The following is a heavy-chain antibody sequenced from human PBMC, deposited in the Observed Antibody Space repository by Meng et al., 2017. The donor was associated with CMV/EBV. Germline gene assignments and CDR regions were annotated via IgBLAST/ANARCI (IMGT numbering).Heavy chain of an antibody. CDR1: GFTFSSYA. J-gene: IGHJ6*02. V-gene: IGHV3-48*03. D-gene: IGHD3-3*01. Sequence: GESLKISCAASGFTFSSYAMHWVRQAPGKGLEWLSHINRGDSVIAYADSVRGRFTISRDIAKNSLYLQMNSLRVEDTALYYCTKDQGISGYSMDVWGQGTTVTVSS. CDR2: INRGDSVI. CDR3: TKDQGISGYSMDV.